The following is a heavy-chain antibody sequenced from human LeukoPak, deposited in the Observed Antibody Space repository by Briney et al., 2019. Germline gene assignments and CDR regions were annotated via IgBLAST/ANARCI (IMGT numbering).Heavy chain of an antibody. CDR3: ARDVPLHDYGDYVPLDY. Sequence: GGSLRLSCSVSGFIFRDFSMSWVRQAPGKGLEWVAKMNEYGSEIFYVDSVKGRFTISRDNSKNTLYLQMNSLRAEDTAVYYCARDVPLHDYGDYVPLDYWGQGTLVTVSS. CDR1: GFIFRDFS. J-gene: IGHJ4*02. V-gene: IGHV3-7*01. D-gene: IGHD4-17*01. CDR2: MNEYGSEI.